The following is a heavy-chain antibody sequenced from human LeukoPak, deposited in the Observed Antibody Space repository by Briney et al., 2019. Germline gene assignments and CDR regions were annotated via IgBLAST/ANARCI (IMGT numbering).Heavy chain of an antibody. CDR2: INPDSGGT. J-gene: IGHJ4*02. CDR3: ATAPHQYYYDSSGSHFDY. Sequence: ASVKVSCKASGYTFTGYYMHWVRQAHGQGLEWTGSINPDSGGTNYAQKFQGRVTMTRDTSISTAYMELSSLRSEDTAVYYCATAPHQYYYDSSGSHFDYWGQGTLVTVSS. D-gene: IGHD3-22*01. CDR1: GYTFTGYY. V-gene: IGHV1-2*02.